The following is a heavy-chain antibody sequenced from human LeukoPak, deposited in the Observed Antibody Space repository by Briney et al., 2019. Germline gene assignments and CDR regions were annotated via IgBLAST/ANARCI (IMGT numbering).Heavy chain of an antibody. J-gene: IGHJ6*03. CDR3: ARDAAAVYYYYMDV. CDR2: IIPILGIA. CDR1: GGTFSSYT. V-gene: IGHV1-69*02. Sequence: GSSVKVSCKASGGTFSSYTISWVRQAPGQGLEWMGRIIPILGIADYAQKFQGRVTITADKSTSTAYMELSSLRSEDTAVYYCARDAAAVYYYYMDVWGKGTTVTVSS. D-gene: IGHD6-13*01.